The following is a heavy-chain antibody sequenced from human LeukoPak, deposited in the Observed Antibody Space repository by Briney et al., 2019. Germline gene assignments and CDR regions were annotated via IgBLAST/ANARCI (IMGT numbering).Heavy chain of an antibody. Sequence: ASVKVSCKASGYTFSGYGISWVRQAPGQGLEWMGWISVYSGNTNYAQRFQGRVTMTTDTSTSTAYMELRSLRSDDTAMYYCARDANGVLGDYWGQGTLVTVSS. V-gene: IGHV1-18*01. CDR3: ARDANGVLGDY. CDR2: ISVYSGNT. J-gene: IGHJ4*02. CDR1: GYTFSGYG. D-gene: IGHD2-8*01.